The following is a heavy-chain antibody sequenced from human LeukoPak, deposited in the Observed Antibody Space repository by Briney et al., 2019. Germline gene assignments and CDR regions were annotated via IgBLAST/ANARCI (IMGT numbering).Heavy chain of an antibody. J-gene: IGHJ5*02. CDR3: AGGQNYYGSGSYP. D-gene: IGHD3-10*01. CDR1: GFTFSSYG. V-gene: IGHV3-33*01. CDR2: IWYDGSNK. Sequence: PGRSLRLSCAASGFTFSSYGMHWVRQAPGKGLEWVAVIWYDGSNKYYADSVKGRFTISRDNSKNTLYLQMNSLRAEDTAVYYCAGGQNYYGSGSYPWGQGTLVTVFS.